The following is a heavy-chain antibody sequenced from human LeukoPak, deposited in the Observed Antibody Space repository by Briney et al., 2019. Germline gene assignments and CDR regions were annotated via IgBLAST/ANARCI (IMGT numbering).Heavy chain of an antibody. CDR2: IYHSGST. CDR3: ARGVLRYFDTFDY. J-gene: IGHJ4*02. Sequence: SETPSLTCAVSGYSISSGYYWGWIRQPPGKGLEWIGSIYHSGSTYYNPSLKSRVTISVDTSKNQFSLKLSSVTRADTAVYYCARGVLRYFDTFDYWGQGTLVTVCS. D-gene: IGHD3-9*01. CDR1: GYSISSGYY. V-gene: IGHV4-38-2*01.